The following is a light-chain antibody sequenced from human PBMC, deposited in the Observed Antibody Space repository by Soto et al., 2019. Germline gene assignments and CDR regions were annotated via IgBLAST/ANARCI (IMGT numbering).Light chain of an antibody. CDR3: QKYDNLPRT. V-gene: IGKV3-15*01. CDR2: GAS. Sequence: EIVMTQSPATLSVSPGERATLSCRASQSVSSNLAWYQQKPGQAPRLLIYGASTRATGIPARFSGSGSGTEFTLTISSLQSEDFAVYYCQKYDNLPRTFGQGTQVEIK. J-gene: IGKJ1*01. CDR1: QSVSSN.